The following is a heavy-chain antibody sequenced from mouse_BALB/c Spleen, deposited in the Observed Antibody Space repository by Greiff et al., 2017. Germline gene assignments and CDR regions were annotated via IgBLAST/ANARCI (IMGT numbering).Heavy chain of an antibody. D-gene: IGHD1-2*01. J-gene: IGHJ2*01. Sequence: VQLQQSGPELVKPGASVKISCKASGYTFTDYNMHWVKQSHGKSLEWIGYIYPYNGGTGYNQKFKSKATLTVDNSSSTAYMELRSLTSEDSAVYYCARLGYYGDYFDYWGQGTTLTVSS. CDR2: IYPYNGGT. CDR1: GYTFTDYN. CDR3: ARLGYYGDYFDY. V-gene: IGHV1S29*02.